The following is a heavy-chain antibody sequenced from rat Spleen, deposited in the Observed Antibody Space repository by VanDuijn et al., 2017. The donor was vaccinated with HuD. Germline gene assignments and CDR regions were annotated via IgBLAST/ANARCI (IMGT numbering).Heavy chain of an antibody. CDR2: IWTAGST. CDR1: GFSLTSYN. V-gene: IGHV2-30*01. Sequence: QVQLKESGPGLVQPSQTLSLTCTVSGFSLTSYNVHWVRQTTGKGLEWMGMIWTAGSTDYNSALKSRLSISRDTSKSQVFLKMNSLQTEDIATYYCARGHYFDSWGQGAMVTVSS. CDR3: ARGHYFDS. J-gene: IGHJ2*01.